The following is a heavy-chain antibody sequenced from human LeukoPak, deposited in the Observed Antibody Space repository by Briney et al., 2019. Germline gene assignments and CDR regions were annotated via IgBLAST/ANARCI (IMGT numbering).Heavy chain of an antibody. CDR1: GFTFDDYA. CDR2: ISWNSGSI. Sequence: GRSLRLSCAASGFTFDDYAMHWVRQAPGKGLEWVSGISWNSGSIGYADSVKGRFTIARDNRKNTLYLQMNSLRAEDTAVYFCAKRGVVIRVILVGFHKEAYYFESWGQGALVTVSS. V-gene: IGHV3-9*01. J-gene: IGHJ4*02. CDR3: AKRGVVIRVILVGFHKEAYYFES. D-gene: IGHD3/OR15-3a*01.